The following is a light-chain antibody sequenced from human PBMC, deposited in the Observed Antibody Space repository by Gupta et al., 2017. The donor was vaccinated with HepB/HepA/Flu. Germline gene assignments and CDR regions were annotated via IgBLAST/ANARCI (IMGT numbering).Light chain of an antibody. CDR3: AAWDDSGSGPA. J-gene: IGLJ3*02. V-gene: IGLV1-47*01. CDR2: TTK. Sequence: SVLTQPPSASRTPGQRVTISCSGSSSNIGTNYVYWYKQPPGTAPQLLIYTTKQRPSRVPDRFSGSKSATSASLDISGLRSEDEGDYYCAAWDDSGSGPAFGGGTKLTV. CDR1: SSNIGTNY.